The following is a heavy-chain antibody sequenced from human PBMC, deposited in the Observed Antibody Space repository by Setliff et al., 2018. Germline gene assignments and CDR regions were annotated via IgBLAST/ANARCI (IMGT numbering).Heavy chain of an antibody. V-gene: IGHV1-69*10. D-gene: IGHD3-3*01. CDR3: ARVPRLEWLLPTFDS. CDR1: GGTSNTYG. Sequence: SVKVSCKASGGTSNTYGITWVRQAPAQGLEWMGGIIPGLGILDYAQKFQDRVTMTIDTSTSTAYMELRSLRSDDTAVYYCARVPRLEWLLPTFDSWGQGTLVTVSS. J-gene: IGHJ4*02. CDR2: IIPGLGIL.